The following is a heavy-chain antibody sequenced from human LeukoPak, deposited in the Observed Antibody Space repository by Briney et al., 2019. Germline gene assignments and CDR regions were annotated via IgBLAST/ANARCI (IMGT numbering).Heavy chain of an antibody. V-gene: IGHV3-74*01. CDR1: GFTFSSYA. D-gene: IGHD3-3*01. J-gene: IGHJ5*02. Sequence: GGSLRLSCAASGFTFSSYAMSWVRQAPGKGLVWVARINADGSDTTYADSVKGRFTISRDNAKNTLYLQMNSLRAEDTAVYYCARDFPLTYDFWSGGNWFDPWGQGTLVTVSS. CDR3: ARDFPLTYDFWSGGNWFDP. CDR2: INADGSDT.